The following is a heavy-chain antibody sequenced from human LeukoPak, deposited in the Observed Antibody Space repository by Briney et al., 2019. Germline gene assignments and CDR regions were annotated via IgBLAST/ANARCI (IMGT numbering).Heavy chain of an antibody. Sequence: GGSLRLSCAASGFTFSSYAMSWVRQAPGKGLEWVSAISGSGGSTYYADSVKGRFTISRDNSKNTLYLQMNSLRAEDTAVYYCASDTAMVIYYYYYTDVWGKGTTVTVSS. CDR2: ISGSGGST. CDR3: ASDTAMVIYYYYYTDV. J-gene: IGHJ6*03. V-gene: IGHV3-23*01. D-gene: IGHD5-18*01. CDR1: GFTFSSYA.